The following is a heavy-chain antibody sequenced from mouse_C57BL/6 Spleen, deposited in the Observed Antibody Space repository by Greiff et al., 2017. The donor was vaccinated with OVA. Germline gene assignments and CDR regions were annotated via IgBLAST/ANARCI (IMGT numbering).Heavy chain of an antibody. D-gene: IGHD1-1*01. Sequence: QVQLQQPGAELVRPGSSVKLSCKASGYTFTSYWMGWVKQRPGQGLEWIGNIYPSDSDTNYNQKFKDKATMTVDKSSSTAYMKLSSLTSEDSAVYYCARDGSTTVGIDYWGQGTTLTVSS. CDR3: ARDGSTTVGIDY. V-gene: IGHV1-61*01. CDR2: IYPSDSDT. CDR1: GYTFTSYW. J-gene: IGHJ2*01.